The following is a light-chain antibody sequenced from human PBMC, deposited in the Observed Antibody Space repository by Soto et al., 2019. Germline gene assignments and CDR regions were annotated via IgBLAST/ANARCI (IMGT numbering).Light chain of an antibody. J-gene: IGKJ2*01. V-gene: IGKV3-20*01. Sequence: EIVLTQSPGTLSLSPGERATLSCRASQSVSCSYLAWYQQKPGQAPRLRIYGASSRATAIPDRLSGSGSGTDFTLVNSRPEPQVSAGNYSHHYGSSPYTFGQGPKLEIK. CDR3: HHYGSSPYT. CDR1: QSVSCSY. CDR2: GAS.